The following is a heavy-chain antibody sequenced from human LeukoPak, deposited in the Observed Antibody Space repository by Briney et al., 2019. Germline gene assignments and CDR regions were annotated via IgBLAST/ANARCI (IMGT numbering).Heavy chain of an antibody. J-gene: IGHJ5*02. D-gene: IGHD1-26*01. Sequence: ASVKVSFKASGYTFTGYYMHWVRQAPRQGLEWRGWINPNSGDTNYSQKFQGSVSMTRDTSISTAYMDLSGLRSDDTALYYCARGLGWDSGTYLGAWGQGTLVTVSS. V-gene: IGHV1-2*02. CDR1: GYTFTGYY. CDR3: ARGLGWDSGTYLGA. CDR2: INPNSGDT.